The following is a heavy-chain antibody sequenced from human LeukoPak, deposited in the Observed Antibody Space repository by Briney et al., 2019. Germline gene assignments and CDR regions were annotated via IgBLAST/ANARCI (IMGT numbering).Heavy chain of an antibody. Sequence: SETPSLTCTVSGDSISNHYWSWIRQPPGKGLEWIGYIDYSGSTKYKPSLKSRVTISLDSSKTQFSLKVSSVTAADTAVYYCATNAGPAALDAVDIWGQGTMVTVSS. J-gene: IGHJ3*02. CDR2: IDYSGST. V-gene: IGHV4-59*08. CDR3: ATNAGPAALDAVDI. CDR1: GDSISNHY. D-gene: IGHD2-2*01.